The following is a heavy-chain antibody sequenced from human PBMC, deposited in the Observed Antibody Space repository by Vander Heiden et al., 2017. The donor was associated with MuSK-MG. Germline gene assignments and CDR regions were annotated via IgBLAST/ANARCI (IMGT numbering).Heavy chain of an antibody. CDR3: ASRGEDSSGYLYYFDY. Sequence: QVQLVQSRAEVKKPGSSVKVSCKASGGTFSSYASSWVRQAPGQGLEWMGGIIPIFGTANYAQKFQGRVTITADESTSTAYMELSSLRSEDTAVYYCASRGEDSSGYLYYFDYWGQGTLVTVSS. D-gene: IGHD3-22*01. V-gene: IGHV1-69*12. CDR1: GGTFSSYA. J-gene: IGHJ4*02. CDR2: IIPIFGTA.